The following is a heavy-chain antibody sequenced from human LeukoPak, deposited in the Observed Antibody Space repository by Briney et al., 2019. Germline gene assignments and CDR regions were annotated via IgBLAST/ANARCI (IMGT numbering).Heavy chain of an antibody. CDR2: ISSTSSYI. Sequence: GGPLRLSCAASGFTFSSYSMNWVRQAPGKGLEWVSSISSTSSYIYYADSVKGRFTISRDNAKNSLYLQMNSLRAEDTAAYYCAREGECSSTSCYAFDIWGQGTMVTVSS. V-gene: IGHV3-21*01. CDR3: AREGECSSTSCYAFDI. CDR1: GFTFSSYS. J-gene: IGHJ3*02. D-gene: IGHD2-2*01.